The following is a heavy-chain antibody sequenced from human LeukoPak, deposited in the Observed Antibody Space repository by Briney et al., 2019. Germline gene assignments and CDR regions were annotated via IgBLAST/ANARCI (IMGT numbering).Heavy chain of an antibody. V-gene: IGHV1-8*01. J-gene: IGHJ5*01. D-gene: IGHD3-3*01. CDR3: ARAPREYYDFWSGYPVDWFDR. CDR1: GYTFTSYY. Sequence: ASVKLSCNASGYTFTSYYIKWVRQPTGQGLEWMGWMHSYRGNTGYAQTIQGRVTMTRNTSISTAYMELSSLRSEDTAVYYCARAPREYYDFWSGYPVDWFDRWGEGSLVTVSS. CDR2: MHSYRGNT.